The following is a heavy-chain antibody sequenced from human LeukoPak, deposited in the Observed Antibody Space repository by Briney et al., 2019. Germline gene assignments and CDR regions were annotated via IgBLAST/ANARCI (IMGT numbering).Heavy chain of an antibody. D-gene: IGHD4-17*01. Sequence: ASVKVSCKASGYTLIDYYVHWVRQAPGQGLEWMGWINPNSGGTSYAQRFQGRVTMTRDTSISTVYMDLYSLTSDDTAVYYCARGPTVTYYTLDYWGQGTLVAVSS. V-gene: IGHV1-2*02. CDR3: ARGPTVTYYTLDY. CDR1: GYTLIDYY. J-gene: IGHJ4*02. CDR2: INPNSGGT.